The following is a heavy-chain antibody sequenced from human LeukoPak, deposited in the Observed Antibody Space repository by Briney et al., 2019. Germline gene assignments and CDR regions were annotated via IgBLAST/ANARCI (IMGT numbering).Heavy chain of an antibody. CDR2: IIPIFGTA. V-gene: IGHV1-69*13. J-gene: IGHJ6*02. D-gene: IGHD2-21*02. Sequence: SVKVSCKASGYTFTSYSMYWVRQAPGQGLEWMGGIIPIFGTANYAQKFQGRVTITADESTSTAYMELSSLRSEDTAVYYCARRYCGGDCYSDYYYYYGMDVWGQGTTVTVSS. CDR3: ARRYCGGDCYSDYYYYYGMDV. CDR1: GYTFTSYS.